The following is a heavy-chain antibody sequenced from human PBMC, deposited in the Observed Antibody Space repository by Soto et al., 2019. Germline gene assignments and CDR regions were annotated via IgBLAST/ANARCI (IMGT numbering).Heavy chain of an antibody. Sequence: QVPLQESGPGLVRPSETLSLSCSVSNGSLSSSRWWSWLRQSPGKGLEWIGEVAENGYIHCIPSLKSRPTISLDRSRNLFSLRLTSVTAADTALYYCARNHYDGYDFDYWGQGALVTVSS. CDR1: NGSLSSSRW. CDR3: ARNHYDGYDFDY. J-gene: IGHJ4*02. CDR2: VAENGYI. D-gene: IGHD5-12*01. V-gene: IGHV4-4*02.